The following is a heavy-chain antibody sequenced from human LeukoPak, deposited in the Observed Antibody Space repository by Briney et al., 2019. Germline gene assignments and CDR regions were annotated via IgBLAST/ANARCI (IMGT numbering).Heavy chain of an antibody. J-gene: IGHJ4*02. D-gene: IGHD3-3*01. CDR1: GSTFANYF. Sequence: ASVKLSCTASGSTFANYFMHWERHPPGQGNEREWIINISGSTTRYEQKFQGRVTMTRDTSTSTLYMELRSLRSDDTAVYYCARDPGWSGDYWGQGTLVTVSS. CDR3: ARDPGWSGDY. CDR2: INISGSTT. V-gene: IGHV1-46*01.